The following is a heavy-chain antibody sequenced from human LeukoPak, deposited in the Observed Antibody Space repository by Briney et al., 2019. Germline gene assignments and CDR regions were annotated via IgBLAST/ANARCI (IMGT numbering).Heavy chain of an antibody. D-gene: IGHD2/OR15-2a*01. J-gene: IGHJ5*02. CDR2: INHSGST. V-gene: IGHV4-34*01. CDR3: ARFST. Sequence: SETLSLTCAVYGGSFSGYYWSWIRQPPGKGLEWIGEINHSGSTNYNPSLKSRVTISVDASKNQFSLKLSSVTAADTAVYYCARFSTWGQGTLVTVSS. CDR1: GGSFSGYY.